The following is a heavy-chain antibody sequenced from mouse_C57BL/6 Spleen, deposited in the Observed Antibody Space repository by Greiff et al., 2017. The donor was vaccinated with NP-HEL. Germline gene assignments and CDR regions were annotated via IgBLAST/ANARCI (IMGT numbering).Heavy chain of an antibody. J-gene: IGHJ2*01. CDR2: IDPSDSET. Sequence: VQLQQPGAELVRPGSSVKLSCKASGYTFTSYWMHWVKQRPIQGLEWIGNIDPSDSETHYNQKFKDKATLTVDKSSSTAYMQLSSLTSEDSAVYYCARAPHYYGSSLYFDDWGQGTTLTVSS. V-gene: IGHV1-52*01. D-gene: IGHD1-1*01. CDR1: GYTFTSYW. CDR3: ARAPHYYGSSLYFDD.